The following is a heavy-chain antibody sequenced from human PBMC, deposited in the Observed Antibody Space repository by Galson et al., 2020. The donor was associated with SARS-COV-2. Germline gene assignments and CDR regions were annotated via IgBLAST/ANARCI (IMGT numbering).Heavy chain of an antibody. V-gene: IGHV3-74*01. CDR1: GFSFSDYW. CDR2: INSYGNST. CDR3: ARHSSGDY. J-gene: IGHJ4*02. Sequence: GGSLRLSCAASGFSFSDYWMHWVRQDPAKGLVWVSRINSYGNSTNYADSVRGRFTVSRDNAKNMLYLQMNSLRAEDTAVDYCARHSSGDYWGQGTLVTVSA. D-gene: IGHD6-19*01.